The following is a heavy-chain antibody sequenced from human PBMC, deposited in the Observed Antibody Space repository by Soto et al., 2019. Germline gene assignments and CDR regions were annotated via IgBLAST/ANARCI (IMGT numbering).Heavy chain of an antibody. V-gene: IGHV4-31*03. CDR3: ARGRLLWSGEFLNGFDY. CDR2: IYYSGST. D-gene: IGHD3-10*01. CDR1: GGSISSGGYY. J-gene: IGHJ4*02. Sequence: SETLSLTCTVSGGSISSGGYYWSWIRQHPGKGLEWIGYIYYSGSTYYNPSLKSRVTISVDTSKNQFSLKLSSVTAADTAVYYCARGRLLWSGEFLNGFDYWGQGTLVTVSS.